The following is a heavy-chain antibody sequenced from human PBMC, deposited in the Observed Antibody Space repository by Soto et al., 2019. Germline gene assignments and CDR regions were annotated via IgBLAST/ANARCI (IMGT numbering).Heavy chain of an antibody. CDR1: GFTFSSYG. J-gene: IGHJ6*02. CDR2: IWYDGSNR. CDR3: ARAKRYYYYYGMDV. Sequence: QVQLVESGGGVVQPGRSLRLSGAASGFTFSSYGMHWVRQAPGKGLERVAVIWYDGSNRYYADSVKGRFTISRDNSKNTLYLQMNSLRAEDTAVYYCARAKRYYYYYGMDVWGQGTTVTVSS. V-gene: IGHV3-33*01.